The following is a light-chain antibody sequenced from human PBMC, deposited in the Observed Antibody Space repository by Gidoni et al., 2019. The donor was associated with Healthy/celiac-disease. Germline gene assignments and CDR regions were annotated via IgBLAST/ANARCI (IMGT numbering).Light chain of an antibody. V-gene: IGLV2-23*02. J-gene: IGLJ2*01. Sequence: QSALTQPASVSGSPGQSITISCTGTSSDVWRYNLVSWYQHHPGKSPNLRLYEFIKRPSVVSNPFSGSKSGNTASLSISGLQAEDEADYYCFSYAGSSTVIFGEGTKLTVL. CDR1: SSDVWRYNL. CDR3: FSYAGSSTVI. CDR2: EFI.